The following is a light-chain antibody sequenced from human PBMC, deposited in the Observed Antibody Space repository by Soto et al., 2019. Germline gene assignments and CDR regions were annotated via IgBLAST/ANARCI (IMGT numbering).Light chain of an antibody. V-gene: IGLV2-8*01. Sequence: QSVLTQPPSASGSPGQSVTISCTGTSSDVGGYNYVSWYQQHPGKAPKLMIYEVSKRPSGVPYRFSGSKSGNTASLTVSGLQAEDEADYYCSSYAGSNNFVFGSGTKVTV. CDR3: SSYAGSNNFV. CDR2: EVS. CDR1: SSDVGGYNY. J-gene: IGLJ1*01.